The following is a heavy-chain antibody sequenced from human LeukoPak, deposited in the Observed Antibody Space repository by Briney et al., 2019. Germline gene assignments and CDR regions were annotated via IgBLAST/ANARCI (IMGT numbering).Heavy chain of an antibody. J-gene: IGHJ4*02. Sequence: PSETLSLTCTVSGGSISSSSYYWGWIRQPPGKGLEWIGSIYYSGSTYYNPSLKSRVTISVDTSKNQFSLKLSSVTAADTAVYYCARVSSWWLRSVHFDYWGQGTLVTVSS. CDR3: ARVSSWWLRSVHFDY. V-gene: IGHV4-39*07. CDR2: IYYSGST. D-gene: IGHD5-12*01. CDR1: GGSISSSSYY.